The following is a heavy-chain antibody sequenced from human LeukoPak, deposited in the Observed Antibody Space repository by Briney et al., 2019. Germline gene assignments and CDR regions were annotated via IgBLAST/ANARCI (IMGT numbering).Heavy chain of an antibody. CDR2: IYYSGST. CDR3: ARGGALDYDFWSGHFDY. Sequence: SETLSLTCTVSGGSISSYYWSWIRQPPGKGLGWSGHIYYSGSTNYNPSLKSRVTISVDTSKNQFSLKLSSVTAADTAVYYCARGGALDYDFWSGHFDYWGQGTLVTVSS. V-gene: IGHV4-59*01. D-gene: IGHD3-3*01. J-gene: IGHJ4*02. CDR1: GGSISSYY.